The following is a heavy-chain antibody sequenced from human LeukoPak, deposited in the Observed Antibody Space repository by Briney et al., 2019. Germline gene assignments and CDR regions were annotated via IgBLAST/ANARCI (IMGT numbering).Heavy chain of an antibody. D-gene: IGHD2-15*01. J-gene: IGHJ4*02. CDR3: AKDCNGGNCYIDY. CDR2: MSGRGIST. CDR1: GFTFTNYD. V-gene: IGHV3-23*01. Sequence: PGGSLRLSCAASGFTFTNYDMSWIRQAPGKGLEWVSGMSGRGISTYYADSVKGRFTISSDNAKNTLYLQMNSLRAEDTAIYYWAKDCNGGNCYIDYWGQGTLVTVAS.